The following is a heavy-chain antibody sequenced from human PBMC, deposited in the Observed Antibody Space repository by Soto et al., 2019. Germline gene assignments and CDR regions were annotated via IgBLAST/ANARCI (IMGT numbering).Heavy chain of an antibody. D-gene: IGHD3-10*01. CDR1: GFTFSSYG. V-gene: IGHV3-30*18. Sequence: PGGSLRLSCAASGFTFSSYGMHWVRQAPGKGLEWVAVISYDGSNKYYADSVKGRFTISRDNSKNTLYLQMNSLRAEDTAVYYCAKDFSAGITMVRGDSDYWGQGTLVTVSS. CDR2: ISYDGSNK. J-gene: IGHJ4*02. CDR3: AKDFSAGITMVRGDSDY.